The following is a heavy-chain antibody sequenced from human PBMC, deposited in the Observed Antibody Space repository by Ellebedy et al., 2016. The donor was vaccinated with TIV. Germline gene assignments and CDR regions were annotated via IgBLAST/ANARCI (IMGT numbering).Heavy chain of an antibody. Sequence: SQTLSLTCAISGDSVSSNSATWNWIRQSPSRGLEWLGRTYYRSKWYNDYEVSVKSRITINPDTYKNQFSLQLNSVTPEDTAVYFCTRGGSSRGGGLDVWGQGTTVTVSS. CDR2: TYYRSKWYN. V-gene: IGHV6-1*01. D-gene: IGHD6-6*01. CDR1: GDSVSSNSAT. CDR3: TRGGSSRGGGLDV. J-gene: IGHJ6*02.